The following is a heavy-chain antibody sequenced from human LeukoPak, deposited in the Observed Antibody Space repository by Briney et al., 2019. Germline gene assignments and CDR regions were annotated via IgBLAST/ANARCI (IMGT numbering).Heavy chain of an antibody. D-gene: IGHD6-13*01. Sequence: ASVKVSCKASGGTFSSYAISWVRQAPGQGLEWMGGIIPIFGTANYAQKFQGRVTITADESTSTAYMELSSLRSEDTAVYYCARSVAAAGRNCFDPWGQGTLVTVSS. CDR3: ARSVAAAGRNCFDP. J-gene: IGHJ5*02. CDR1: GGTFSSYA. V-gene: IGHV1-69*13. CDR2: IIPIFGTA.